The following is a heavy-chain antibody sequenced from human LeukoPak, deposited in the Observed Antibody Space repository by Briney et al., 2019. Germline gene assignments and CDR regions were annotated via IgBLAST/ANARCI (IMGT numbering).Heavy chain of an antibody. V-gene: IGHV4-59*04. CDR1: GGSISNYY. CDR3: ARQTGSGLFILP. D-gene: IGHD3/OR15-3a*01. CDR2: IYHSGST. Sequence: SETLSLTCTVSGGSISNYYWSWIRQPPGKGLEWIGSIYHSGSTYYNPSLKSQVTISVDTSKNQFSLKLTSVTAADTAVYYCARQTGSGLFILPGGQGTLVTVSS. J-gene: IGHJ4*02.